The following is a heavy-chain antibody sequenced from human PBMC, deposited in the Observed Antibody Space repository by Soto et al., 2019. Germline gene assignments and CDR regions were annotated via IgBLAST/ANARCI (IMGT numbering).Heavy chain of an antibody. CDR3: ARGAYLNWFDP. Sequence: EVQLVESGGGLVQPGGSLRLSWAASGFTFSTYTMNWVRQAPGKGLEWVSYISSSSSTIFYADSVKGRFTISRDNAKNSLYLQMNSLRAEDTAVYYCARGAYLNWFDPWGQGTLVTVSS. CDR1: GFTFSTYT. CDR2: ISSSSSTI. V-gene: IGHV3-48*01. J-gene: IGHJ5*02.